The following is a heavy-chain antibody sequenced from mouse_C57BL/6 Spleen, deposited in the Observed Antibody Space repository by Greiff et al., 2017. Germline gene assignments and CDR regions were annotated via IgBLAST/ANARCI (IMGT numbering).Heavy chain of an antibody. Sequence: VQLKESGPELVKPGASVKISCKASGYSFTGYYMNWVKQSPEKSLEWIGEINPSTGGTTYNQKFKAKATLTVDKSSSTAYMQLKSLTSEDSAVYYCAREPSNWGDYWGQGTTLTVSS. CDR3: AREPSNWGDY. V-gene: IGHV1-42*01. CDR2: INPSTGGT. CDR1: GYSFTGYY. D-gene: IGHD4-1*01. J-gene: IGHJ2*01.